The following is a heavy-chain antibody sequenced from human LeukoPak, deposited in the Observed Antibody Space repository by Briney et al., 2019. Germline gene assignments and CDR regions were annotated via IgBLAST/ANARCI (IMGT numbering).Heavy chain of an antibody. V-gene: IGHV3-30*04. CDR3: AREMSTAYYFDY. J-gene: IGHJ4*02. CDR1: GFSFSTYG. CDR2: ISHDGKIK. Sequence: GGSLRLSCAASGFSFSTYGMHWVRQAPGKGLEWVTLISHDGKIKCDADSVQGRFTISRDTSKNTLYLQMNSLRVEDTAVYYCAREMSTAYYFDYWGQGTLVTVSS. D-gene: IGHD2-2*01.